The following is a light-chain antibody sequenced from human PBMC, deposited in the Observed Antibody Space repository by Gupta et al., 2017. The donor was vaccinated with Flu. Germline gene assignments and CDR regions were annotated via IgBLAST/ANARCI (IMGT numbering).Light chain of an antibody. CDR1: RSNIGAYYD. CDR2: ANT. J-gene: IGLJ2*01. CDR3: QSYATSLNTVI. V-gene: IGLV1-40*01. Sequence: QCVLTQPRSVPRAPGQRVTISCTGRRSNIGAYYDVHWYQQLPGTAPKLLIFANTKRPSGVPDRFSGSKSGTSASLVITGLQSEDEAVYYCQSYATSLNTVIFGGGTKLTVL.